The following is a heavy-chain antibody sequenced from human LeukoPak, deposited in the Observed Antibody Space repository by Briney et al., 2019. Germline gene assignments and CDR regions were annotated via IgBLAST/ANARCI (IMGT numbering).Heavy chain of an antibody. Sequence: SETPSLTCTVSGGSISSGDYYWSWIRQPPGKGLEWIGYIYYSGSTYYNPSLKSRVTISVDTSKNQFSLKLSSVTAADTAVYYCARVFTGDLYFDYWGQGTLVTVSS. CDR3: ARVFTGDLYFDY. CDR2: IYYSGST. J-gene: IGHJ4*02. D-gene: IGHD4-17*01. V-gene: IGHV4-30-4*01. CDR1: GGSISSGDYY.